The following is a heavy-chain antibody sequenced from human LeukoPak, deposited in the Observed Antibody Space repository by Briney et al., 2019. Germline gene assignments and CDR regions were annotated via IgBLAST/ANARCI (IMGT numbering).Heavy chain of an antibody. CDR2: ISSSGSDI. CDR3: ATGYTSGTRIDY. V-gene: IGHV3-21*01. Sequence: GGSLRLSCAASGFTFSAFSMNWVRQAPGKGLEWVSAISSSGSDIYYTDSVKGRFTISRDNANNFLYLQVSSLRAEDTAVYYYATGYTSGTRIDYWGQGTLVSVSS. D-gene: IGHD6-19*01. J-gene: IGHJ4*02. CDR1: GFTFSAFS.